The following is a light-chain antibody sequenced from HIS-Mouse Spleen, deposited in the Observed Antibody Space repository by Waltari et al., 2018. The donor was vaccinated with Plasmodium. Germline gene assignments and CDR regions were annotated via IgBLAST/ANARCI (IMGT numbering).Light chain of an antibody. CDR1: QSLLHSNGYNY. Sequence: DIVMTQSPLSLPVTPGEPASISCRSSQSLLHSNGYNYWDGYLQKPGQSPQLLIYLGSNRASGVPDRFSGSGSGTDFTLKISRVEAEDVGVYYCMQALQTPRYTFGQGTKLEIK. V-gene: IGKV2-28*01. CDR2: LGS. J-gene: IGKJ2*01. CDR3: MQALQTPRYT.